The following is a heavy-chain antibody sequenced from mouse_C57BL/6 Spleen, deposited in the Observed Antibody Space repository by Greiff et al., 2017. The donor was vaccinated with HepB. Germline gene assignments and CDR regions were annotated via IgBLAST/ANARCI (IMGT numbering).Heavy chain of an antibody. CDR2: IDPEDGDT. Sequence: EVQLQQSGAELVRPGASVKLSCTASGFNIKDYYMHWVKQRPEQGLEWIGRIDPEDGDTEYAPKFQGKATMTADTSSNTAYLQLSSLTSEDTAVYYCTTDYGSSSFAYWGQGTLVTVSA. V-gene: IGHV14-1*01. CDR1: GFNIKDYY. CDR3: TTDYGSSSFAY. D-gene: IGHD1-1*01. J-gene: IGHJ3*01.